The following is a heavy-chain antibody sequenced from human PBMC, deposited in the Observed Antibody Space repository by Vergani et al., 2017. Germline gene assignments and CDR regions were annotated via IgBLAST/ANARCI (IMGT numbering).Heavy chain of an antibody. CDR2: ISYDGSNK. V-gene: IGHV3-30*04. J-gene: IGHJ4*02. D-gene: IGHD3-22*01. CDR3: ARENHYYDSSGYYPFDY. CDR1: GFTFSSYA. Sequence: QVQLVESGGGVVQPGRSLRLSCAASGFTFSSYAMHWVRQAPGKGLEWVAVISYDGSNKSYADSVKGRFTISRDNSKNTLYLQMNSLRAEDTAVYYCARENHYYDSSGYYPFDYWGQGTLVTVSS.